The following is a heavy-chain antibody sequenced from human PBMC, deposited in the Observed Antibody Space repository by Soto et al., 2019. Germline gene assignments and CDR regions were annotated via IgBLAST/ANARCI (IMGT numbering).Heavy chain of an antibody. CDR1: GFTFSSYG. V-gene: IGHV3-30*03. Sequence: GGSLRLSCAASGFTFSSYGMHWVRQAPGKGLEWVAVISYDGSNKYYADSVKGRFTISRDNSKNTLYLQMNSLRAEDTAVYYGATPYDSRAYYFAYWGQGTLVTVSS. D-gene: IGHD3-22*01. CDR2: ISYDGSNK. CDR3: ATPYDSRAYYFAY. J-gene: IGHJ4*02.